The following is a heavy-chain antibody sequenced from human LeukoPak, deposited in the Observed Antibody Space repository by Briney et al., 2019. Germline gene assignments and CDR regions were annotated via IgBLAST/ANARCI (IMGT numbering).Heavy chain of an antibody. CDR3: AGAGKYSSSPQGY. J-gene: IGHJ4*02. V-gene: IGHV3-7*01. CDR2: IKQDGSEK. Sequence: GGSLRLSCAASGFTFSSYWMSWVRQAPGKGLEWVANIKQDGSEKYYVDSVKGRFTISRDNAKNSLYLQMNSLRAEDTAVYYCAGAGKYSSSPQGYWGQGTLVTVSS. CDR1: GFTFSSYW. D-gene: IGHD6-6*01.